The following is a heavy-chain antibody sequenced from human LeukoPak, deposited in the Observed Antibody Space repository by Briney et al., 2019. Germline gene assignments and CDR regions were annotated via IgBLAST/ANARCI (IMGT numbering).Heavy chain of an antibody. J-gene: IGHJ4*02. CDR1: GGSISSYY. V-gene: IGHV4-59*08. D-gene: IGHD7-27*01. CDR2: IYYSGST. Sequence: SETLSLTCTVSGGSISSYYWSWIRQPPGKGLEWIGYIYYSGSTNYNPSLKSRVTISVDTSKNQFPLKLSSVTAADTAVYYCARLGWGLDYWGQGTLVTVSS. CDR3: ARLGWGLDY.